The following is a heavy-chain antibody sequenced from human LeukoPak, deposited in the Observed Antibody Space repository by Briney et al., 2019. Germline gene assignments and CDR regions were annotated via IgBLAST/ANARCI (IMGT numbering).Heavy chain of an antibody. CDR2: ISGSGGST. D-gene: IGHD3-10*01. Sequence: GGSLRLSCAASGFTFSDYYMSWVRQAPGKGLEWVSAISGSGGSTYYADSVKGRFTISRDNSKNTLYLQMNSLRAEDTAVYYCAKVISNEVRGVTLDYWGQGTLVTVSS. CDR1: GFTFSDYY. J-gene: IGHJ4*02. CDR3: AKVISNEVRGVTLDY. V-gene: IGHV3-23*01.